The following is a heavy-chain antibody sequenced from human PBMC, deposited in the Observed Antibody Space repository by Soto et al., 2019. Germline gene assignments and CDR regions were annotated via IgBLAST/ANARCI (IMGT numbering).Heavy chain of an antibody. CDR3: ARGMGAENTFYYYFGMDV. V-gene: IGHV4-34*01. CDR1: GGSFSAYH. CDR2: INHSGST. D-gene: IGHD3-16*01. J-gene: IGHJ6*02. Sequence: PSETLSLTCAVYGGSFSAYHWNWIRQPPGKGLEWIGEINHSGSTKYNPSLKSRVTISVDTSKNQFSLKLSSVIAADTAVYYCARGMGAENTFYYYFGMDVWGQGTTVTVSS.